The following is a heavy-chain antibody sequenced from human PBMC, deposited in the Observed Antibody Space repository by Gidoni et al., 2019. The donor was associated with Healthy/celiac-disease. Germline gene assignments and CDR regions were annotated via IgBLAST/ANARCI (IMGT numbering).Heavy chain of an antibody. V-gene: IGHV3-30*18. CDR2: ISYDGSNK. J-gene: IGHJ4*02. CDR1: GFTFSSYG. D-gene: IGHD4-17*01. Sequence: QVQLVESGGGVVQPGRSLRLSCAASGFTFSSYGMHWVRQAPGKGLEWVAVISYDGSNKYYADSVKGRFTISRDNSKNTLYLQMNSLRAEDTAVYYCAKDRGPYGDLRQGFDYWGQGTLVTVSS. CDR3: AKDRGPYGDLRQGFDY.